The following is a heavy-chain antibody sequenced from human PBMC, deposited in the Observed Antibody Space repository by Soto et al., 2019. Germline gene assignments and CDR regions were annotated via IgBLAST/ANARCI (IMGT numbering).Heavy chain of an antibody. Sequence: QPWGSLRVSCASSVFTFSSYGMHWVRQAPGKGLEWVAVISYDGSNKYYADSVKGRFTISRDNSKNTLYLQMNSLRAEDTAVYYCAKDYAAWSYSHAFDIWGQGTMVTVSS. CDR1: VFTFSSYG. V-gene: IGHV3-30*18. CDR3: AKDYAAWSYSHAFDI. CDR2: ISYDGSNK. D-gene: IGHD1-26*01. J-gene: IGHJ3*02.